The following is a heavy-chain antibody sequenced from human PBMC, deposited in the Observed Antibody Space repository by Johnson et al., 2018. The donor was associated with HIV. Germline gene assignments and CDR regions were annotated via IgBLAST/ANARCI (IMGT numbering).Heavy chain of an antibody. Sequence: QVQLVESGGGVVQPGRSLRLSCAASGFTFSSYAMHWVRQAPGKGLEWVAVIYSGGSTYYADSVKGRFTISRDNSKNTLYLQMNSLRAEDTAVYYCAKCIWGSSLIDAFDIWGQGTMVTVSS. CDR2: IYSGGST. D-gene: IGHD6-13*01. V-gene: IGHV3-NL1*01. CDR3: AKCIWGSSLIDAFDI. J-gene: IGHJ3*02. CDR1: GFTFSSYA.